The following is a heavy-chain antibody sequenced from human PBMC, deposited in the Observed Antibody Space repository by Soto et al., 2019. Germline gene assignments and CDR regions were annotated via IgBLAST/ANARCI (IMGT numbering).Heavy chain of an antibody. CDR2: ISAYNGNT. V-gene: IGHV1-18*01. J-gene: IGHJ4*02. Sequence: QVPLVQSGAEVKNPGASVKVSCKASGYTFTSYGISWVRQAPGQGLEWMGWISAYNGNTNYAQKLQGRVTMTTDTATRTAYVELRSLRCDDTAVYYCARSGQQLVFDDWGQGTMVTVSS. D-gene: IGHD6-13*01. CDR1: GYTFTSYG. CDR3: ARSGQQLVFDD.